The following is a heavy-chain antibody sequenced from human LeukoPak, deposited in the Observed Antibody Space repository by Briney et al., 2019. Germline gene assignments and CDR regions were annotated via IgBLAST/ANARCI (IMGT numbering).Heavy chain of an antibody. CDR3: ARITMVRGVTIFDY. D-gene: IGHD3-10*01. CDR2: ISAYNGNT. J-gene: IGHJ4*02. CDR1: GYTFTSYG. Sequence: VASVKVSCKASGYTFTSYGISWVRQAPGQGLEWMGWISAYNGNTNYAQKLQGRVTMTTDTSTSTAYMELRSLRSDDTAVYYCARITMVRGVTIFDYWGQGTLVTVSS. V-gene: IGHV1-18*01.